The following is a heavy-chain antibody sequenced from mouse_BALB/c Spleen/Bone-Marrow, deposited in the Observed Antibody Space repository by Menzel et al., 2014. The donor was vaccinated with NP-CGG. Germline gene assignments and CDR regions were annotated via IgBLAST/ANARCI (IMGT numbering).Heavy chain of an antibody. CDR2: IWTGGGT. Sequence: QVQLQQSRPGLVAPSQSLSITCTVSGFSLTNFDVSWIRQPPEKGLEWLGVIWTGGGTNYNSAFMSRLSISKDNSKSQVFLKTNSLQTDDTAIYYCVREGDYGNFAYWGQGTLVTVSA. J-gene: IGHJ3*01. CDR1: GFSLTNFD. V-gene: IGHV2-9-2*01. CDR3: VREGDYGNFAY. D-gene: IGHD2-1*01.